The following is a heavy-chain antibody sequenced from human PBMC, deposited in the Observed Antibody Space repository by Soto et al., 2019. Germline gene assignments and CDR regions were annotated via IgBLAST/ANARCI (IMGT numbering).Heavy chain of an antibody. CDR1: GGSISSYY. CDR2: IYYSGST. CDR3: ARELFGRSVWFDP. J-gene: IGHJ5*02. V-gene: IGHV4-59*01. Sequence: SETLSLTCTVSGGSISSYYWSWIRQPPGKGLEWIGYIYYSGSTNYNPSLKSRVTISVDTSKNQFSLKLSSVTAADTAAYYCARELFGRSVWFDPWGQGTLVTVS. D-gene: IGHD3-10*01.